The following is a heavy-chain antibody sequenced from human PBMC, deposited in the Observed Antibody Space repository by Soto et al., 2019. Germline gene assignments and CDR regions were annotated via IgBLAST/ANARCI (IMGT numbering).Heavy chain of an antibody. Sequence: GGSLRLSCAASGFTFSSYGMHWVRQAPGKGLEWVAVIWYDGSNKYYADSVKGRFTISRDNSKNTLYLQMNSLRAEDTAVYYCARDKILMTAGVWEYFQHWGQGTLVTVSS. V-gene: IGHV3-33*01. CDR1: GFTFSSYG. CDR2: IWYDGSNK. D-gene: IGHD2-8*01. J-gene: IGHJ1*01. CDR3: ARDKILMTAGVWEYFQH.